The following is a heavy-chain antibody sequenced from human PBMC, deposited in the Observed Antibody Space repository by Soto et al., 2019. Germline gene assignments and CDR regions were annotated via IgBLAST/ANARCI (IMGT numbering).Heavy chain of an antibody. D-gene: IGHD3-10*01. Sequence: QLQLQESGPGLVKPSETLSLTCTVSGGSISSSSYYWGWIRQPPGKGLEWIGSIYYSGSTYYNPSLKSRVTISVDTSKNQFSLKLSCVTAADTAVYYCARTLRWFGELDTDAFDIWGQGTMVTVSS. CDR3: ARTLRWFGELDTDAFDI. CDR2: IYYSGST. V-gene: IGHV4-39*01. CDR1: GGSISSSSYY. J-gene: IGHJ3*02.